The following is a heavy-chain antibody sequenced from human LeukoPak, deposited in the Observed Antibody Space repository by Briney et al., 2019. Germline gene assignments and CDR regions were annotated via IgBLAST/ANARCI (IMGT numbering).Heavy chain of an antibody. D-gene: IGHD2-2*01. CDR2: ISAYNDNT. Sequence: ASVKVSCKASGYTFTNYIISWVRQAPGQGLEWMGWISAYNDNTNYAQKLQDRVTMTTDTSTSTAYMELRSLRSDDTAMYYCTRHRDSFSSSTAQVSWGQGTLLTVSS. CDR3: TRHRDSFSSSTAQVS. CDR1: GYTFTNYI. J-gene: IGHJ5*02. V-gene: IGHV1-18*04.